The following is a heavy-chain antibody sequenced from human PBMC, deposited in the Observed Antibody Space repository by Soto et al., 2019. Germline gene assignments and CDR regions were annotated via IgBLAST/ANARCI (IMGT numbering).Heavy chain of an antibody. CDR2: ISAYNGNT. V-gene: IGHV1-18*01. Sequence: VKVSCKASGYTFTSYGISWVRQAPGQGLEWMGWISAYNGNTNYAQKLQGRVTMTTDTSTSTAYMELRSLRSDDTAVYYCASTVDTAMVPPGFDYWGQGTLVTVSS. CDR1: GYTFTSYG. CDR3: ASTVDTAMVPPGFDY. J-gene: IGHJ4*02. D-gene: IGHD5-18*01.